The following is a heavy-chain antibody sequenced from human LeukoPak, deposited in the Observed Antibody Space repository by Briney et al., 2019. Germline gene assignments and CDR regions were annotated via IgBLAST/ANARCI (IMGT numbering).Heavy chain of an antibody. Sequence: SETLSLTCTVSGGSISSGGYYWSWIRQHPGKGLEWIGYIYYSGSTYYNPSLKSRVTISVDTSKNQFSLKLSSVTAADTAVYYCARGWDYYDSSGRLDYWGQGTLVTVSS. J-gene: IGHJ4*02. V-gene: IGHV4-31*03. D-gene: IGHD3-22*01. CDR2: IYYSGST. CDR3: ARGWDYYDSSGRLDY. CDR1: GGSISSGGYY.